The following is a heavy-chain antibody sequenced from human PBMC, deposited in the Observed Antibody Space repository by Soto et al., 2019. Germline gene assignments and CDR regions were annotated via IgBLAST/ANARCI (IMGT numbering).Heavy chain of an antibody. Sequence: EVQLLESGGGLVQPGGSLRLSCAASGFTFSSYAMSWVRQAPGKGLEWVSAISGSGGRTYYADSVKGRFTISRDNSKNTLYLQTDSLRAENTAVYYCAKDVKQWLVEMGSSDYWGQGTLVTVST. CDR2: ISGSGGRT. J-gene: IGHJ4*02. V-gene: IGHV3-23*01. CDR3: AKDVKQWLVEMGSSDY. CDR1: GFTFSSYA. D-gene: IGHD6-19*01.